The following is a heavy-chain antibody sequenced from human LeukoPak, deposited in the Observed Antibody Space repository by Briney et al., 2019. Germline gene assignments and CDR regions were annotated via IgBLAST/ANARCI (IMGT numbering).Heavy chain of an antibody. J-gene: IGHJ5*02. Sequence: ASVKVSCKASGYTFTGYYMHWVRQAPGQGLEWMGRINPNSGGTNYAQKFQGRVTMTRDTSISTAYMELSRLRSDDTAVYYCARNTYSDFWSGYYNNWFDPWGQGTLVTVSS. V-gene: IGHV1-2*06. CDR2: INPNSGGT. CDR3: ARNTYSDFWSGYYNNWFDP. CDR1: GYTFTGYY. D-gene: IGHD3-3*01.